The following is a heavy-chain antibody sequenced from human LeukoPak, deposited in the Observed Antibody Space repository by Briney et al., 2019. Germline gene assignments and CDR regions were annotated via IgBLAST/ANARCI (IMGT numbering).Heavy chain of an antibody. J-gene: IGHJ4*02. D-gene: IGHD3-10*01. V-gene: IGHV5-51*01. Sequence: GESLKISCEGSGYSFSNYWISWVRQMPGKGLEWMGIIYPGDSNTKYNPSFQGQVTISADKSVSTAYLQWSSLKASDTAMYYCARRGGLDYWGQGTLVTVSS. CDR2: IYPGDSNT. CDR3: ARRGGLDY. CDR1: GYSFSNYW.